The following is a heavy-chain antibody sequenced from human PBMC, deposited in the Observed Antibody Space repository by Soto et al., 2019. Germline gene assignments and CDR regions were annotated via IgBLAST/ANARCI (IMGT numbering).Heavy chain of an antibody. V-gene: IGHV3-49*03. CDR1: GFTFGDYA. Sequence: PGGSLRLSCTASGFTFGDYAMSWFRQAPGKGLEWVGFIRSKAYGGTTEYAASVKGRFTISRDDSKSIAYLQMNSLKTEDTAVYYCTRALLGDSSGYYYYYYGMDVWGQGTTVTVSS. CDR3: TRALLGDSSGYYYYYYGMDV. J-gene: IGHJ6*02. D-gene: IGHD3-22*01. CDR2: IRSKAYGGTT.